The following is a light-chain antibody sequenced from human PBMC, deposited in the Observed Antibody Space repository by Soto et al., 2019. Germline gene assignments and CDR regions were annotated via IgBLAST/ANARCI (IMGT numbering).Light chain of an antibody. CDR2: DAS. CDR3: QQRSNWPSLT. CDR1: QSVSSN. J-gene: IGKJ4*01. V-gene: IGKV3-11*01. Sequence: EIMMTHSPATLSVSPGERATLSCRASQSVSSNLAWYQQKPGQAPRFLISDASNRATGIPARFSGSGSETDFTLTISSLEPEDSAVYYCQQRSNWPSLTFGGGTKVDI.